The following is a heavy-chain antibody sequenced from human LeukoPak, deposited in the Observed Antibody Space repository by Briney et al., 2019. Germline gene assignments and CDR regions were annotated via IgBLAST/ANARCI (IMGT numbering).Heavy chain of an antibody. V-gene: IGHV3-33*01. D-gene: IGHD6-19*01. J-gene: IGHJ4*02. Sequence: GRSLRLSCAASGFTFSSYGMHWVRQAPGKGLEWVAVIRYDGSNKYYADSVKGRFTISRDNSKNTLYLQMNSLRAEDTAVYYCARDRSIAVVYYFDYWGQGTLVTVSS. CDR2: IRYDGSNK. CDR1: GFTFSSYG. CDR3: ARDRSIAVVYYFDY.